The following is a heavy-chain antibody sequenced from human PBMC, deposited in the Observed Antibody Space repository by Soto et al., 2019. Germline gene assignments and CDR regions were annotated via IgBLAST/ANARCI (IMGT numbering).Heavy chain of an antibody. J-gene: IGHJ6*02. CDR3: AEADIVVVPAATHYYYYGMDV. CDR1: GGTFSSYA. V-gene: IGHV1-69*06. D-gene: IGHD2-2*01. CDR2: IIPIFGTA. Sequence: SVKVSCKASGGTFSSYAISWVRQAPGQGLEWMAGIIPIFGTANYAQKFQGRVTITADKSTSTAYMELSSLRSEDTAVYYCAEADIVVVPAATHYYYYGMDVWGQGTTVTVS.